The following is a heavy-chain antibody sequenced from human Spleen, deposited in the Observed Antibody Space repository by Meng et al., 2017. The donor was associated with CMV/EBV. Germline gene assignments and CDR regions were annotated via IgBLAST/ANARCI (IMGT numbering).Heavy chain of an antibody. CDR2: ISYDGSNK. J-gene: IGHJ4*02. D-gene: IGHD2-2*01. Sequence: GESLKISCAASGFTFSSYSMNWVRQAPGKGLEWVAVISYDGSNKYYADSVKGRFTISRDNSKNTLYLQMNSLRAEDTAVYYCARGGGYQLLLVYFDYWGQGTLVTVSS. V-gene: IGHV3-30*03. CDR3: ARGGGYQLLLVYFDY. CDR1: GFTFSSYS.